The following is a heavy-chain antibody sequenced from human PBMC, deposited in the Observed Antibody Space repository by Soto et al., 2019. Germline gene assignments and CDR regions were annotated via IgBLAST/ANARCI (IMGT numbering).Heavy chain of an antibody. CDR3: ARAPLYYYDSSGYYLGSANAFDI. CDR1: SFSGYY. D-gene: IGHD3-22*01. J-gene: IGHJ3*02. V-gene: IGHV4-34*01. Sequence: SFSGYYWSWIRQPPGKGLEWIGEINHSGSTNYNPSLKSRVTISVDTSKNQFSLKLSSVTAADTAVYYCARAPLYYYDSSGYYLGSANAFDIWGQGTMVTVSS. CDR2: INHSGST.